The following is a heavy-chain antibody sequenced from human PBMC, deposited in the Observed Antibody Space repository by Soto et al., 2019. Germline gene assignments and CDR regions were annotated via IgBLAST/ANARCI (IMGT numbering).Heavy chain of an antibody. V-gene: IGHV3-48*01. D-gene: IGHD3-22*01. CDR1: GFTFSTYS. Sequence: PGGSLRLSCAASGFTFSTYSMNWVRQAPGKGLEWVSYISSSSTIYYADSVKGRFTISRDNSKNTLYLRMNSLRAEDTAVYYCTRPRYDGSGTPFDHWGQGTLVTVSS. J-gene: IGHJ4*02. CDR3: TRPRYDGSGTPFDH. CDR2: ISSSSTI.